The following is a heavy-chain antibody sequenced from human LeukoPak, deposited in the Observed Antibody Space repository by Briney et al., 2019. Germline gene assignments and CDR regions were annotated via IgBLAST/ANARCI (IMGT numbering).Heavy chain of an antibody. CDR2: ISYDGSNK. CDR1: GFTFSSYA. Sequence: GGSLRLSCAASGFTFSSYAMHWVRQAPGKGLEWVAVISYDGSNKYYADSVKGRFTISRDNSKNTLYLQMNSLRAEDTAVYYCAREITCYYDSSGYSAEYFQHWGQGTLVTVSS. D-gene: IGHD3-22*01. CDR3: AREITCYYDSSGYSAEYFQH. J-gene: IGHJ1*01. V-gene: IGHV3-30*04.